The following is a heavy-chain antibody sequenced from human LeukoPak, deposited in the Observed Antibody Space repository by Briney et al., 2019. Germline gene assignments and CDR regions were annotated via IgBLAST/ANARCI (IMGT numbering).Heavy chain of an antibody. CDR2: INPNSGGT. V-gene: IGHV1-2*02. CDR1: GYTFTGYY. CDR3: ARGGGYDFWSGSEYYFDH. J-gene: IGHJ4*02. D-gene: IGHD3-3*01. Sequence: ASVKVSCKASGYTFTGYYMHWVQQAPGQGLEWMGWINPNSGGTNYAQKFQGRVTMTRDTSISTAYMELTRLRSDDTAVYYCARGGGYDFWSGSEYYFDHWGQGTLVTVSS.